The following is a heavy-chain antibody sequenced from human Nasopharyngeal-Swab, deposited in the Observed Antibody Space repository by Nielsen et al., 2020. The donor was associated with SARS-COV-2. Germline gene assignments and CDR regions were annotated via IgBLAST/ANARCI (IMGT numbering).Heavy chain of an antibody. CDR2: IYYSGST. Sequence: RQAPGKGLEWIGYIYYSGSTYYNPSLKSRVTISVDTSKNQFSLKLSSVTAADTAVYYSARVSRYYYMGVWGKGTTVTVSS. CDR3: ARVSRYYYMGV. V-gene: IGHV4-31*02. J-gene: IGHJ6*03.